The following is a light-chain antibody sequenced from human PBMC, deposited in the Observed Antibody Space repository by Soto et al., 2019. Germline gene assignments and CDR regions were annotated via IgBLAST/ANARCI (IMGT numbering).Light chain of an antibody. V-gene: IGKV1D-16*01. CDR2: AAS. Sequence: DIQMTQSPSSVSASVGDRVTLTCRASQGISSWLAWYQQKPGKAPKLLIYAASSLESGVPSRFSGSGSETEFTLTISSLLPDDFATYYCQQYNRYWTFGQGTKVDIK. CDR3: QQYNRYWT. J-gene: IGKJ1*01. CDR1: QGISSW.